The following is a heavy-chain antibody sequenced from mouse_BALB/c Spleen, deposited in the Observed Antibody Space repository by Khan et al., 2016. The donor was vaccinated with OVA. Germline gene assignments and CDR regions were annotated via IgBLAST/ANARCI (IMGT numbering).Heavy chain of an antibody. V-gene: IGHV5-17*02. Sequence: EVELVESGGGLVQPGGSRKLSCAASGFTFSSFGMHWFRQAPEKGLEWVAYISSGSSTIYYADTVKGRFTISRDNPKNTLFLQMTSLRSEETAMYYCLRDYYGSSYVAYWGQGTLVTVSA. CDR1: GFTFSSFG. CDR3: LRDYYGSSYVAY. CDR2: ISSGSSTI. J-gene: IGHJ3*01. D-gene: IGHD1-1*01.